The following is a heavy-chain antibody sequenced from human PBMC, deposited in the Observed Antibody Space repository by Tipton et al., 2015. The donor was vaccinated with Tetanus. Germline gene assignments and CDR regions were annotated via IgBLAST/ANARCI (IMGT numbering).Heavy chain of an antibody. CDR1: GFIFNTYG. D-gene: IGHD5-12*01. CDR2: IGRSSSTI. CDR3: AKAFNAYDWYFDL. V-gene: IGHV3-48*01. J-gene: IGHJ2*01. Sequence: SLRLSCAGSGFIFNTYGMNWVRQAPGKGLEWISYIGRSSSTIYYAESVRGRFTISRDISKSTLFLQMDGLRAEDSALYYCAKAFNAYDWYFDLWGRGTLVTVSS.